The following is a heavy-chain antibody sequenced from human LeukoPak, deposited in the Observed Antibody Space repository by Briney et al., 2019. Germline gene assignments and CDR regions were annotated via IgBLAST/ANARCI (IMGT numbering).Heavy chain of an antibody. CDR1: GFTFSSNG. J-gene: IGHJ4*02. D-gene: IGHD1-26*01. CDR2: ISGSGGST. V-gene: IGHV3-23*01. Sequence: PGGSLRLSCAASGFTFSSNGMNWVRQAPGKGLEWVSAISGSGGSTYYADSVKGRFTISRDNSKNTLYLQMNSLRAEDTAVYYCAKREWELLFFDYWGQGTLVTVSS. CDR3: AKREWELLFFDY.